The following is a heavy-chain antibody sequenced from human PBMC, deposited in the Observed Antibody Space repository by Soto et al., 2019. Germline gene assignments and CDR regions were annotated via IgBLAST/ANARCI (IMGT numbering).Heavy chain of an antibody. D-gene: IGHD2-15*01. V-gene: IGHV3-15*01. CDR2: IKTKTDGGTT. CDR1: GFTFGNAW. CDR3: TTARWFSYYFDY. Sequence: GGSLRLSCAASGFTFGNAWMSWVRQAPGKGLEWVGRIKTKTDGGTTDYAAPVKGRFTISRDDSKNTLYLQMNSLKTEDTAVFYCTTARWFSYYFDYWGRGTLVTVSS. J-gene: IGHJ4*02.